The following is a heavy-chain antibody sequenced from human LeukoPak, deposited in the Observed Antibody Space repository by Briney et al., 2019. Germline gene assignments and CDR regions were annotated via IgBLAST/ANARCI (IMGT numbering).Heavy chain of an antibody. CDR3: ARGGTWFGELFNFDY. CDR2: IYYSGST. J-gene: IGHJ4*02. Sequence: SETLSLTCIVSGGSISSYYWSWIRQPPGKGLEWIGYIYYSGSTNYNPSLKSRVTISVDTSKNQFSLKLSSVTAADTAVYYCARGGTWFGELFNFDYWGQGTLVTVSS. D-gene: IGHD3-10*01. V-gene: IGHV4-59*01. CDR1: GGSISSYY.